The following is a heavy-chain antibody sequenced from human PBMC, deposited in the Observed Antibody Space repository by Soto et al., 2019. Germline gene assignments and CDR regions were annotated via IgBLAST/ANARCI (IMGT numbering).Heavy chain of an antibody. CDR2: IYHSGTT. CDR1: GGSISSGGYY. D-gene: IGHD2-2*01. V-gene: IGHV4-31*03. Sequence: QVQLQESGPGLVKPSQTLSLTCTVSGGSISSGGYYWSWIRQHPGKGLEWIGYIYHSGTTYYNPSLQSRVTISVDTSKNHFSLKLTSVTAAAPAVYYCARVRGHQLLGWFDPWGQGTLVTVSS. CDR3: ARVRGHQLLGWFDP. J-gene: IGHJ5*02.